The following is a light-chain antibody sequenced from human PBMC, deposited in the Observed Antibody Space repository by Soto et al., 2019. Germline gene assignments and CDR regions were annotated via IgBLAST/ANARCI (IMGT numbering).Light chain of an antibody. V-gene: IGLV4-69*01. CDR1: SGHSSYA. CDR3: QTWGTGIHVV. Sequence: QSVLTQSPSASASLGASVKLTCTLSSGHSSYAIAWHQQQPEKGPRFLMKVNSDGSHSKGDGIPDRFSCSSSGAERYLTISSLQSEDEADYYCQTWGTGIHVVFGGGTQLTVL. J-gene: IGLJ2*01. CDR2: VNSDGSH.